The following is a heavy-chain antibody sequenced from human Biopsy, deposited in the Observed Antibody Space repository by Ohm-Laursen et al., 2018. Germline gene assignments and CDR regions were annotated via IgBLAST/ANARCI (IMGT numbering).Heavy chain of an antibody. CDR2: MNPDSGNT. J-gene: IGHJ5*02. V-gene: IGHV1-8*01. D-gene: IGHD3-10*01. CDR1: GYTFTSYE. CDR3: ARADPPLFYYGSGSSNWFDP. Sequence: SVKVSCNTSGYTFTSYEINWVRQATGQGLEWMGWMNPDSGNTGYAQNFQGRVTMTRNTSISTAYMELSSLRSEDTAVYFCARADPPLFYYGSGSSNWFDPWGQGTLVTVSS.